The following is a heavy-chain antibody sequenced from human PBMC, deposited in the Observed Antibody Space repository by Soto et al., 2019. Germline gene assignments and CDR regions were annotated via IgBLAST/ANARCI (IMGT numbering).Heavy chain of an antibody. CDR3: ARDRGFWSGYVKCNP. V-gene: IGHV1-18*01. J-gene: IGHJ5*02. CDR1: GYTLTELS. CDR2: ISAYNGNT. D-gene: IGHD3-3*01. Sequence: GASVKVSCKGSGYTLTELSMHWVRQAPGQGLEWMGWISAYNGNTNYAQKLQGRVTMTTDTSTSTAYMELRSLRSDDTAVYYCARDRGFWSGYVKCNPWGQGTLVTVS.